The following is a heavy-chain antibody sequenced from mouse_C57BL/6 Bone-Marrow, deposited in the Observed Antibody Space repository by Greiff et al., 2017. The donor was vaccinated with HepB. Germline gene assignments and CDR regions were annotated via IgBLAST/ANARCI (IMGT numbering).Heavy chain of an antibody. CDR2: IDPENGDT. CDR3: TYYYGSSYWYFDV. CDR1: GFNIKDYY. Sequence: EVQLQQSGPELVRPGASVKLSCTASGFNIKDYYMHWVKQRPEQGLEWIGWIDPENGDTEYASKFQGKATITADTSSNTAYLQLSSLTSEDTAVYYCTYYYGSSYWYFDVWGTGTTVTVSS. J-gene: IGHJ1*03. D-gene: IGHD1-1*01. V-gene: IGHV14-4*01.